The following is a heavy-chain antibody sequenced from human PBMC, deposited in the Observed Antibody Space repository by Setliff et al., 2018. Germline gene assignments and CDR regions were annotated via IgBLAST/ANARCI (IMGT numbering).Heavy chain of an antibody. CDR1: GVSITNSDYY. J-gene: IGHJ5*02. CDR3: ARKYQRGKAPVVDP. Sequence: TSETLSHTCTVSGVSITNSDYYWGWIRRPPGKGLEWIGSSHYSGNNYYSPSLESRVTISVDTSKSQFSLNLRSVTAAGTAVYYCARKYQRGKAPVVDPWGQGTLVTVSS. CDR2: SHYSGNN. V-gene: IGHV4-39*07. D-gene: IGHD2-2*01.